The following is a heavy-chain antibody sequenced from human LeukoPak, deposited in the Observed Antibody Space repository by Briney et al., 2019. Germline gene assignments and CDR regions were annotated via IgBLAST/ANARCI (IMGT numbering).Heavy chain of an antibody. D-gene: IGHD6-13*01. Sequence: ASVKVSCKASGATFSSYANSLVRKAPGQGLELVGGIIPIFGTANYAQKFQGRVTITTDESTSTAYMELSSLRSEDTAVYYCARGSLVSSSWKNLAYYYYMDVWGKGTTVTVSS. V-gene: IGHV1-69*05. CDR3: ARGSLVSSSWKNLAYYYYMDV. J-gene: IGHJ6*03. CDR2: IIPIFGTA. CDR1: GATFSSYA.